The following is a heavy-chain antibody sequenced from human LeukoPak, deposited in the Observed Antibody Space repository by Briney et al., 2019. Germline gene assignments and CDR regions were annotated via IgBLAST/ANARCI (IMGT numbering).Heavy chain of an antibody. D-gene: IGHD3-10*01. Sequence: SVKVSCKVSGDTFNSYAVAWVRQAPGQGLEWMGLIIPAFGTTHYAQRFQGRVTITSDKSTTTAYMELGSLRSEDTALYYCAREYHGSGSYYDGYYFDFWGQGTLVTVSS. CDR2: IIPAFGTT. CDR1: GDTFNSYA. CDR3: AREYHGSGSYYDGYYFDF. V-gene: IGHV1-69*06. J-gene: IGHJ4*02.